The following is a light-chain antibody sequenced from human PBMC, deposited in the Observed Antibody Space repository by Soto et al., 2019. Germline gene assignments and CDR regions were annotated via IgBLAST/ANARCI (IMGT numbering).Light chain of an antibody. V-gene: IGLV6-57*04. Sequence: NFMLTQPHSVSESPGKTVTISCTRSSVSIASNYVQWYQQRPGSAPTPVIYEDNERPSGVPDRFSGSIDSSSNSASLTISGLKTDDEADYYCQSYHSGNVVFGGGTKLTVL. J-gene: IGLJ2*01. CDR3: QSYHSGNVV. CDR2: EDN. CDR1: SVSIASNY.